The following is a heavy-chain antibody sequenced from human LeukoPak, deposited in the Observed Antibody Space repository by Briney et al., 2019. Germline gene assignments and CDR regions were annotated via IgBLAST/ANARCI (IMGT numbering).Heavy chain of an antibody. CDR3: ARARRLTSITMVRGAYHAFDI. CDR2: IYYSGST. J-gene: IGHJ3*02. Sequence: PSETLSLTCTVSGGSISSYYWSWIRQPPGKGLEWIGHIYYSGSTNYNPSLKSRVTISVDTSKNQFSLKLSSVTAADTAVYYCARARRLTSITMVRGAYHAFDIWGQGTMVTVSS. D-gene: IGHD3-10*01. CDR1: GGSISSYY. V-gene: IGHV4-59*01.